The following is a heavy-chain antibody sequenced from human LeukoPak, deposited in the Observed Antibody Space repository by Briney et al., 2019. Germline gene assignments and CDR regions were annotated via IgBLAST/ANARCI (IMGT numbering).Heavy chain of an antibody. D-gene: IGHD6-13*01. J-gene: IGHJ5*02. CDR3: AKLAASETGEGS. V-gene: IGHV1-3*01. CDR1: GYTLTSYY. CDR2: INAGNGNT. Sequence: GASVKVSCKASGYTLTSYYLHWVRQAPGQGLEWMGWINAGNGNTKYSQKFQGRVTMTRDTSTSTVYMELSSLRSEDTAIYYCAKLAASETGEGSWGQGTLVTVSS.